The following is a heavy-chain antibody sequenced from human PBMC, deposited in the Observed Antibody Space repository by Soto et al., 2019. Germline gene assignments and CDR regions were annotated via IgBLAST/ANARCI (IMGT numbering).Heavy chain of an antibody. J-gene: IGHJ4*02. CDR2: ISAYNGNT. V-gene: IGHV1-18*04. CDR3: ARDLHSITMIVVAPDY. CDR1: GYTFTSYG. Sequence: ASVKVSCKASGYTFTSYGISWVRQAPGQGLEWMGWISAYNGNTNYAQKLQGRVTMTTDTSTSTAYMELRSLRSDDTAVQYCARDLHSITMIVVAPDYWGQGPLVTVSS. D-gene: IGHD3-22*01.